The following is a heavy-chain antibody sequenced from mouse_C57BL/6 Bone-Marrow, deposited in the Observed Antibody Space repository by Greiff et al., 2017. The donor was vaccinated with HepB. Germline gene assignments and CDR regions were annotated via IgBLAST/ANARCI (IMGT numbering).Heavy chain of an antibody. V-gene: IGHV1-81*01. D-gene: IGHD2-1*01. J-gene: IGHJ3*01. CDR1: GYTFTSYG. Sequence: QVQLKQSGAELARPGASVKLSCKASGYTFTSYGISWVKQRTGQGLEWIGEIYPRSGNTYYNEKFKGKATLTADKSSSTAYMELRSLTSEDSAVYFCARPLLPFAYWGQGTLVTVSA. CDR2: IYPRSGNT. CDR3: ARPLLPFAY.